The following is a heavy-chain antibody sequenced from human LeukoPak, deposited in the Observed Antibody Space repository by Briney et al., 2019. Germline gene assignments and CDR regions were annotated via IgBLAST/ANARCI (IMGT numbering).Heavy chain of an antibody. V-gene: IGHV4-59*12. J-gene: IGHJ4*02. CDR2: IYYSGST. Sequence: PSETLSLTCTVSGGSISSYYWSWTRQPPGKGLEWIGYIYYSGSTSYNPSLKSRVTISVDKSKNQFSLKLSSVTAADTAVYYCASRTGTTRFDYWGQGTLVTVSS. CDR3: ASRTGTTRFDY. CDR1: GGSISSYY. D-gene: IGHD1-7*01.